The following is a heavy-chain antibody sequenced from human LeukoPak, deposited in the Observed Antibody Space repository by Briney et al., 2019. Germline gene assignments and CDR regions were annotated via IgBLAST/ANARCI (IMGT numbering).Heavy chain of an antibody. CDR1: GFTFSSYA. J-gene: IGHJ4*02. V-gene: IGHV3-64D*06. D-gene: IGHD6-13*01. CDR3: VKVGDIAAAGTGFDY. CDR2: MSSNGGST. Sequence: WGSLRLSCAASGFTFSSYAMHWVRQAPGKGLEYVSAMSSNGGSTYYADSVKGRFTISRDNSKNTLYLQMSSLRAEDTAVYYCVKVGDIAAAGTGFDYWGQGTLVTVSS.